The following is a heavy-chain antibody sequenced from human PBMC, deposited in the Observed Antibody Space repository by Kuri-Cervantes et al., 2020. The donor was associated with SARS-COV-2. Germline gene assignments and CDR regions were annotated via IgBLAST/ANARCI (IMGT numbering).Heavy chain of an antibody. V-gene: IGHV3-21*01. CDR2: ISSSSSYI. D-gene: IGHD5-12*01. CDR1: GFTVSSNY. J-gene: IGHJ6*03. CDR3: ASLGFDDNLYYYYYMDV. Sequence: GSLRLSCAASGFTVSSNYMNWVRQAPGKGLEWVSSISSSSSYIYYADSVKGRFTISRDNAKNSLYLQMNSLRAEDTAVYYCASLGFDDNLYYYYYMDVWDKGTTVTVSS.